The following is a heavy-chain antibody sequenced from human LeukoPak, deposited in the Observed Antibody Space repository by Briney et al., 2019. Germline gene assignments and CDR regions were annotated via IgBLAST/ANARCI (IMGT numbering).Heavy chain of an antibody. CDR2: IIPILGIA. J-gene: IGHJ4*02. CDR1: GGTFSSYA. Sequence: ASVKVSCKASGGTFSSYAISWVRQAPGQGLEWMGRIIPILGIANYAQKFQGRVTITADKSTSTAYMELSSLRSEDTAVYYCARSYRDGYIMPYWGQGTPVTASS. CDR3: ARSYRDGYIMPY. D-gene: IGHD5-24*01. V-gene: IGHV1-69*04.